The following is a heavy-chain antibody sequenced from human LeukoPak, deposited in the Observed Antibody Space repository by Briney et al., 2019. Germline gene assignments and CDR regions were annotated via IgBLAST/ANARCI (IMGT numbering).Heavy chain of an antibody. J-gene: IGHJ6*03. Sequence: PGGSLRLSCAASGFTVSSNYMNWVRQAPGKGLEWVSVIYSGGSTYYADSVKDRFTISRDNAKNSLYLQMNSLRAEDTAVYYCARDRDDFWYYYYMDVWGKGTTVTVSS. CDR1: GFTVSSNY. V-gene: IGHV3-66*01. D-gene: IGHD3-3*01. CDR3: ARDRDDFWYYYYMDV. CDR2: IYSGGST.